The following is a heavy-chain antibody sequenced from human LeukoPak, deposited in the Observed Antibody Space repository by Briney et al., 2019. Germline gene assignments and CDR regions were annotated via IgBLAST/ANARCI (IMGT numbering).Heavy chain of an antibody. J-gene: IGHJ4*02. CDR3: ARGKPWIQLWSPYFDY. D-gene: IGHD5-18*01. CDR1: GGSISSGGYS. CDR2: IYHSGST. V-gene: IGHV4-30-2*01. Sequence: SETLSLTCAVSGGSISSGGYSWSWIRQPPGKGLEWIGYIYHSGSTYYNPSLKSRVTISVDRSKNQFSLKLSSVTAADTAVYYCARGKPWIQLWSPYFDYWGQGTLVTVSS.